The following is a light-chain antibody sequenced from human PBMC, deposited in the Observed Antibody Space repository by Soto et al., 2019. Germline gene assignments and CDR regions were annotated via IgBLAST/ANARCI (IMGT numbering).Light chain of an antibody. V-gene: IGKV3-15*01. CDR1: QSVRTN. Sequence: EIVMTQSPATLSGSPGERATLSCRASQSVRTNLAWYQQKPGQPPRLLIYNSFIRATGVSPKFSGSGSGTDFTLTINSLQSEDFAVYFCQQYDNWPPYTFGQGTRLEI. CDR2: NSF. J-gene: IGKJ2*01. CDR3: QQYDNWPPYT.